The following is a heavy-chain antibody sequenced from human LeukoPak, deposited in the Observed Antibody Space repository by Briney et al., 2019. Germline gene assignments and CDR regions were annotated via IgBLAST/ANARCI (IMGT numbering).Heavy chain of an antibody. CDR3: VRDFSCSGGSCPLIDS. CDR2: LNEDGGYT. Sequence: PGGSLRLSCAASGFTFSIYAMSWVRQAPGKGLAWVSGLNEDGGYTYYADSVKGRFTISRDDSENTLYLQMSSLRAEDTAIYYCVRDFSCSGGSCPLIDSWGQGTPVSVSS. J-gene: IGHJ4*02. V-gene: IGHV3-23*01. CDR1: GFTFSIYA. D-gene: IGHD2-15*01.